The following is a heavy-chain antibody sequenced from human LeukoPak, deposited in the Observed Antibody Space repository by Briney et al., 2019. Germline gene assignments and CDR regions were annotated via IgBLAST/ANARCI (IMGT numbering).Heavy chain of an antibody. CDR3: AREGKLTGYFGGLGFNY. CDR2: IYYSGST. CDR1: GGSISSYY. V-gene: IGHV4-59*01. Sequence: PSETLSLTCTVSGGSISSYYWSWIRQPAGKGLEWIGNIYYSGSTIYNPSLSSRVTMSVDTSKNQFSLNLTSVTAADTAVYYCAREGKLTGYFGGLGFNYWGQGTLVTVSS. J-gene: IGHJ4*02. D-gene: IGHD3-22*01.